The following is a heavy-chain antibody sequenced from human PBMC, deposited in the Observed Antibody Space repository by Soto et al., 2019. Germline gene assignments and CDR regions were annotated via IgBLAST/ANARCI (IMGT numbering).Heavy chain of an antibody. D-gene: IGHD1-26*01. Sequence: EVQLVESGGGLVKPGESLRLACAGSGFSFRSYSFNWVRQAPGKGLEWVSSVSNGGSYTYYADSVKGRFTISRDNAENSAFLQMNSLRAEATAVYYCSRAWDHMDVCGKWTMLTVS. CDR3: SRAWDHMDV. J-gene: IGHJ6*03. CDR1: GFSFRSYS. CDR2: VSNGGSYT. V-gene: IGHV3-21*01.